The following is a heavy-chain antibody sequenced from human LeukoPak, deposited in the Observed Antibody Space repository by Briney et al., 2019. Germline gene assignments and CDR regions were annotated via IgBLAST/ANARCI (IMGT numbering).Heavy chain of an antibody. V-gene: IGHV4-39*07. J-gene: IGHJ4*02. D-gene: IGHD3-10*01. CDR1: GGSISSSSYY. CDR2: IYYSGST. CDR3: AWYLVGELFDYYLDY. Sequence: SETLSLTCTASGGSISSSSYYWGWIRQPPGKGLEWIGSIYYSGSTYYNPSLKSRVTISVDTSKNQFSLKLSSVTAADTAVYYCAWYLVGELFDYYLDYWGQGTLVTVSS.